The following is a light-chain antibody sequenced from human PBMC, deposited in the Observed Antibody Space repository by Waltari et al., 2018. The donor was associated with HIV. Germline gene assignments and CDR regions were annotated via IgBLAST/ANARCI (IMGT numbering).Light chain of an antibody. J-gene: IGKJ1*01. V-gene: IGKV3-20*01. CDR2: GAS. CDR1: QSVSSSF. Sequence: EIVLAQSPGILSLSPGERATLYCRASQSVSSSFLAWYQQKPAQAPRLLIYGASNRGTGIPDRFSGSGSGTDFTLTISRLEPEDSAVYYCQQYGTSPRTFGQGTKVEIK. CDR3: QQYGTSPRT.